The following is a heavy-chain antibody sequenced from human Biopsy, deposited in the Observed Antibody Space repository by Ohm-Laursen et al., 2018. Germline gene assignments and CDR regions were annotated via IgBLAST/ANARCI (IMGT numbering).Heavy chain of an antibody. D-gene: IGHD1-14*01. Sequence: SLRLSCAASGFPFHNYAMNWVRQAPGKGLEWVAHIDVSDYNTYYADSVRGRSTISRDNSKQMVHLEINSLTADDTAVYYCVKQWGGYNFDSWGQGTLVTVSS. J-gene: IGHJ5*01. CDR2: IDVSDYNT. V-gene: IGHV3-23*01. CDR3: VKQWGGYNFDS. CDR1: GFPFHNYA.